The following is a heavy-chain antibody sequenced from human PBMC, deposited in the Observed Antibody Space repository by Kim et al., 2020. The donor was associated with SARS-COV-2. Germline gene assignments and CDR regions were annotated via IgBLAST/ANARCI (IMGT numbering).Heavy chain of an antibody. CDR3: ARLFGTNLDS. D-gene: IGHD3-10*01. J-gene: IGHJ4*02. CDR1: GSNFGSHH. V-gene: IGHV3-33*01. CDR2: IWYDGSKQ. Sequence: GGSLRLSCAASGSNFGSHHMHWVRQASGKGLEWVAVIWYDGSKQYYADSMKGRFTISRDNSKNMLFLQMNSLRAEDTALYYCARLFGTNLDSWGQGTLVTVSS.